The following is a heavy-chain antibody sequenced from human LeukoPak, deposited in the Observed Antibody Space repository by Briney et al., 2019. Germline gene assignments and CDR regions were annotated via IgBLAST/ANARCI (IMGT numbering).Heavy chain of an antibody. CDR1: GFTFSSYS. CDR3: TRNAYPSERGLLDY. D-gene: IGHD2-21*01. J-gene: IGHJ4*02. V-gene: IGHV3-33*08. Sequence: GGSLRLSCAASGFTFSSYSMNWVRQAPGKGLEWVAVIWFDGTNKYYADSVKGRFTISRDISESTLYLQMNSLRAEDTAVYYCTRNAYPSERGLLDYWGQGTLVTISS. CDR2: IWFDGTNK.